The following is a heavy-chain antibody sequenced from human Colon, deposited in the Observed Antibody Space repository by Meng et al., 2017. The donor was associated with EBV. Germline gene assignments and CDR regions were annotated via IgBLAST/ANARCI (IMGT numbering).Heavy chain of an antibody. CDR3: ARVAVGISSFDY. D-gene: IGHD1-26*01. Sequence: RAVAGPVEPAQHRLPPLGIPGDSVPSYSAALNWIRQYPSRGLEWLGMTYYSSKWYNDYAVSVKSRININPDISKNQSSLQLNPVTPEDTAVYYCARVAVGISSFDYWGQGTLVTVSS. CDR1: GDSVPSYSAA. J-gene: IGHJ4*02. CDR2: TYYSSKWYN. V-gene: IGHV6-1*01.